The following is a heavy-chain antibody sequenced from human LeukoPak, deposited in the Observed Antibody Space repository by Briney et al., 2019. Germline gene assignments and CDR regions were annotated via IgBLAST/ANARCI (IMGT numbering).Heavy chain of an antibody. CDR2: FDPEGGET. CDR1: GYTLTELS. J-gene: IGHJ5*02. Sequence: GASVKVSCKVSGYTLTELSMHWVRQAPGKGLEWMGGFDPEGGETIYAQKFQGRVTMTEDTSTDTAYMELSSLRSEDTAVYYCARAEAALPVNWFDPWGQGTLVTVSS. D-gene: IGHD6-6*01. V-gene: IGHV1-24*01. CDR3: ARAEAALPVNWFDP.